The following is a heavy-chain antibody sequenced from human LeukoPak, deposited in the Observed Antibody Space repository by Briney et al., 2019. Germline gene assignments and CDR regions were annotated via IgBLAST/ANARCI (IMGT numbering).Heavy chain of an antibody. CDR3: ARDSYCGGDCYSGRNFDY. D-gene: IGHD2-21*01. CDR1: GYTFTSYG. CDR2: ISAYNGNT. J-gene: IGHJ4*02. V-gene: IGHV1-18*01. Sequence: ASVKVSCKASGYTFTSYGISWVRQAPGQGLEWMGWISAYNGNTNYAQKLQGRVTMTTDTPTSTAYMELRSLRSDDTAVYYCARDSYCGGDCYSGRNFDYWGQGTLVTVSS.